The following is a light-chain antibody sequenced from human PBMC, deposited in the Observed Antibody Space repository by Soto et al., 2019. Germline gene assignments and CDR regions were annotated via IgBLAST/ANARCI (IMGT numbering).Light chain of an antibody. V-gene: IGKV1-39*01. CDR1: QSIFSS. Sequence: DIQMTQSPFSMSASVGDRVTITCRSGQSIFSSLNWYQHKPGKAPKLLIYAASTLQSGVPSRFRDSGYGTDFALTISSLTPEDFATYYCQQSYNSPPITFGQGTRLEIK. CDR2: AAS. J-gene: IGKJ5*01. CDR3: QQSYNSPPIT.